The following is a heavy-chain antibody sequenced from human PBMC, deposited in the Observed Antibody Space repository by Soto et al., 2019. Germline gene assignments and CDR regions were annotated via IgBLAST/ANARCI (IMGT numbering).Heavy chain of an antibody. Sequence: ASVKVSCKASGGTFSSYAISWVRQAPGQGLEWMGGIIPIFGTANYAQKFQGRVTITEDESPSTAYMELSSLRSEDTAVYYCARGRGGYSYGSPYFDYWGQGTLVTVSS. D-gene: IGHD5-18*01. CDR1: GGTFSSYA. CDR2: IIPIFGTA. CDR3: ARGRGGYSYGSPYFDY. J-gene: IGHJ4*02. V-gene: IGHV1-69*13.